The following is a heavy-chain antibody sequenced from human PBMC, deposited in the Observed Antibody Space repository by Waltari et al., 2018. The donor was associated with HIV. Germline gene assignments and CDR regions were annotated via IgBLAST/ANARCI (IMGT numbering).Heavy chain of an antibody. CDR3: ARDRYNTNYYYYGMDV. D-gene: IGHD1-20*01. Sequence: QVQLVQSGAEVKKPGASVKVSCKASGYTFTSYAMHWVRQAPGQRLEWMGWINAGNGNTKYSQKFQGRVTITRDTSASTAYMELSSLRSEDTAVYYCARDRYNTNYYYYGMDVWGQGTTVTVSS. J-gene: IGHJ6*02. CDR2: INAGNGNT. V-gene: IGHV1-3*01. CDR1: GYTFTSYA.